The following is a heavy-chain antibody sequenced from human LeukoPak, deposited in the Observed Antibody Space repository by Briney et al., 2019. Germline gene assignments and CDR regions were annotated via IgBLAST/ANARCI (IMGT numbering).Heavy chain of an antibody. Sequence: GGTLRLSCAASGFTFSSSAMSWVRQAPGKGLERVSGISGSGGNTYYAHSVKGRFTVSRDNSKNTLFLQMSSLRAEDTAIYYCAKSGSGKVDYCGQGTLVTVSS. CDR1: GFTFSSSA. J-gene: IGHJ4*02. V-gene: IGHV3-23*01. CDR2: ISGSGGNT. CDR3: AKSGSGKVDY. D-gene: IGHD3-10*01.